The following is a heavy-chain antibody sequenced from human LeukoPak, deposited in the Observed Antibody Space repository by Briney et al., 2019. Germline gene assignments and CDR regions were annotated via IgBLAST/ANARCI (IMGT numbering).Heavy chain of an antibody. CDR3: ARGRYSSGWYPTLRRFDP. J-gene: IGHJ5*02. D-gene: IGHD6-19*01. Sequence: PSETLSLTCAVYGGSFSGYYWSWIRQPPGKGLEWIGEINHSGSTNYNPSLKSRVTISLDTSKNQFSLKLSSVTAADTAVYYCARGRYSSGWYPTLRRFDPWGQGTLVTVSS. V-gene: IGHV4-34*01. CDR1: GGSFSGYY. CDR2: INHSGST.